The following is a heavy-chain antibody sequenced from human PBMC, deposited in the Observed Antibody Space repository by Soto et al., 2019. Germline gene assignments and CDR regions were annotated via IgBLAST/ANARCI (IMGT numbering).Heavy chain of an antibody. CDR3: ARDPTSGYTRGYWEF. J-gene: IGHJ2*01. D-gene: IGHD3-22*01. CDR1: GFSFSTYG. CDR2: ISHDGGNE. V-gene: IGHV3-30*03. Sequence: QVHLEESGGGLVQPGRSLRLSCAASGFSFSTYGMHWVRQAPGKGLEWVAVISHDGGNEYYADSVKGRFTISRDSSKNTVDLQMNNVRAEDTAVYYCARDPTSGYTRGYWEFCGLGTLVTVSS.